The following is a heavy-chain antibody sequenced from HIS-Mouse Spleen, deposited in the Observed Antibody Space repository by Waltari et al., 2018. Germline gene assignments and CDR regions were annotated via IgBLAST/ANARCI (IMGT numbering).Heavy chain of an antibody. CDR2: INPNSGGT. J-gene: IGHJ3*02. Sequence: QVQLVQSGAEVKKPGASVKVSCKASGYTFTGYYMHWVRQAPGQGLEWMGWINPNSGGTNCGQKFQGRVTMTRDKSISTAYMELSRLRSDDTAVYYCARGPIMVRGVMRAFDIWGQGTMVTVSS. D-gene: IGHD3-10*01. CDR1: GYTFTGYY. CDR3: ARGPIMVRGVMRAFDI. V-gene: IGHV1-2*02.